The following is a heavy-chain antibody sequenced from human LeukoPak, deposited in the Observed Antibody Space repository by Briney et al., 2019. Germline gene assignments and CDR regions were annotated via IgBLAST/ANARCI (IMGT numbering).Heavy chain of an antibody. CDR1: GFTFSSYA. Sequence: PGGSLRLSCAASGFTFSSYAMSWVRQAPGKGLEWVSAISGSGGSTYYADSVKGRFTISRDNSKNTLYLQMNSLRAEDTAVYYCARDPYSSRGRYYFDYWGQGTLVTVSS. CDR3: ARDPYSSRGRYYFDY. CDR2: ISGSGGST. J-gene: IGHJ4*02. V-gene: IGHV3-23*01. D-gene: IGHD6-13*01.